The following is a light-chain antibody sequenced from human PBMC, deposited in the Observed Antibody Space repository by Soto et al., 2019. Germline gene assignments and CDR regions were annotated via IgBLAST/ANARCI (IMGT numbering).Light chain of an antibody. CDR2: DVI. J-gene: IGLJ2*01. CDR3: RSYGGSNSLIL. Sequence: QSALTQPPSASGSPGQSVTITCTGTSSDVGSYNFVSWYQHHPGKAPKLILYDVIKRPSGVPDRFSGSKSGNTASLTVSGLQDEDEADYYCRSYGGSNSLILFGGGTKVTVL. V-gene: IGLV2-8*01. CDR1: SSDVGSYNF.